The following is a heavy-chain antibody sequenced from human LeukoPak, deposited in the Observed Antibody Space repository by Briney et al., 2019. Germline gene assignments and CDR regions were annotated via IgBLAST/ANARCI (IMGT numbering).Heavy chain of an antibody. CDR3: ARDQGPPGGGIDY. D-gene: IGHD1-14*01. Sequence: SETLSLTCTVSGYSISSGCYWGWIRQPAGKGLEWIGRIYTSGSTNYNPSLKSRVTMSVDTSKNQFSLKLSSVTAADTAVYYCARDQGPPGGGIDYWGLGTLVTVSS. CDR2: IYTSGST. J-gene: IGHJ4*02. CDR1: GYSISSGCY. V-gene: IGHV4-4*07.